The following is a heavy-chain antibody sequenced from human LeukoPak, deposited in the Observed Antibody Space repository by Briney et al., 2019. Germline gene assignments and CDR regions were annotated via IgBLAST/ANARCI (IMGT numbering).Heavy chain of an antibody. J-gene: IGHJ4*02. CDR3: VASRWSGALDF. CDR1: SIRFADHW. D-gene: IGHD3-3*01. V-gene: IGHV3-74*01. CDR2: SDRDRVVR. Sequence: GGSLRLSCVGSSIRFADHWMLWVRQVPGEPPAWVARSDRDRVVREYVDSVKGRFTIPRDNARNTIHLEMNRLKVEDTAIYYCVASRWSGALDFWGQGSLVTVSS.